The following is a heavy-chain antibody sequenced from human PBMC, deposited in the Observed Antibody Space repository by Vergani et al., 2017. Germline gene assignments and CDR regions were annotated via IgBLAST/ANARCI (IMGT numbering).Heavy chain of an antibody. CDR2: IYYSGST. Sequence: QVQLQESGPGLVRPSQTLSLTCTVSGGSISRGDYYWSWIRQPPVKGLEWIGYIYYSGSTYYNPSLKSRVTISVDTSKNQFSLKLSSVTAADTAVYYCARSVGYSSSWCDYWGQGTLVTVSS. CDR3: ARSVGYSSSWCDY. V-gene: IGHV4-30-4*08. CDR1: GGSISRGDYY. D-gene: IGHD6-13*01. J-gene: IGHJ4*02.